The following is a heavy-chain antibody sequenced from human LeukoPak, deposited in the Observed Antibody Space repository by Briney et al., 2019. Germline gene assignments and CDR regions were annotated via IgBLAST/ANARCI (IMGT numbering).Heavy chain of an antibody. D-gene: IGHD2-15*01. CDR3: AKKTDSAARYFAY. J-gene: IGHJ4*02. CDR1: TFTFANSA. V-gene: IGHV3-23*01. CDR2: IDGGGGNT. Sequence: PGGSLRLPCAASTFTFANSAMYWFRQAPGKGLEWVSTIDGGGGNTYYTDSVTGRFTISRDNSKNTLYLQMNSLRAEDTAVYYCAKKTDSAARYFAYWGQGTRVTVSS.